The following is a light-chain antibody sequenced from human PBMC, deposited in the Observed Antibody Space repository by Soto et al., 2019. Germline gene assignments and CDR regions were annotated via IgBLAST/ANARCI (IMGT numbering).Light chain of an antibody. CDR1: SSDVGGYNY. Sequence: QCVLTQPASVYGSPGQSITISCTGTSSDVGGYNYVSWYQQHPGKAPKLMIYDVSNRPSGVSNRFSGSKSGNTASLTISGLQAEDEADYYCSSYTSRSSSTYVFGTGTKVTVL. CDR2: DVS. J-gene: IGLJ1*01. V-gene: IGLV2-14*01. CDR3: SSYTSRSSSTYV.